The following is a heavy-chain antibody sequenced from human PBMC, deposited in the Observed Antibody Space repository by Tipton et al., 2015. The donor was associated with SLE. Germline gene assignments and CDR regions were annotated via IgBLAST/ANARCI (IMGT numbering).Heavy chain of an antibody. CDR2: INPSGGST. Sequence: QLVQSGAEVKKPGASVKVSCKASGYTFTSYYMHWVRQAPGQGLEWMGIINPSGGSTSYAQKFQGRVTITADESTSTAYMELRSLRSDDTAVYYCARDGVTQAFDIWGQGTMVTVSS. CDR3: ARDGVTQAFDI. J-gene: IGHJ3*02. V-gene: IGHV1-46*01. CDR1: GYTFTSYY. D-gene: IGHD2-21*02.